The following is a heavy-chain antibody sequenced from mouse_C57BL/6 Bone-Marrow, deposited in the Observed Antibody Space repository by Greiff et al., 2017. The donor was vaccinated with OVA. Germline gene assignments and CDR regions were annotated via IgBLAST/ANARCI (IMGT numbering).Heavy chain of an antibody. CDR3: AGELTGTFYYFDY. J-gene: IGHJ2*01. D-gene: IGHD4-1*01. Sequence: VQLQQPGAELVKPGASVKMSCKASGYTFTSYWITWVKQRPGQGLEWIGVIYPGSGSTNYNEKFKSKATLTVDTSSSTAYMQLSSLTSEDSAVYYCAGELTGTFYYFDYWGQGTTLTVSS. CDR2: IYPGSGST. V-gene: IGHV1-55*01. CDR1: GYTFTSYW.